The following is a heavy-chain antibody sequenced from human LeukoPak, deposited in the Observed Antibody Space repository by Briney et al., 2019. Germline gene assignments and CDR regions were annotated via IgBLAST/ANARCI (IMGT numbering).Heavy chain of an antibody. J-gene: IGHJ4*02. CDR3: ASLSVVQFYFDY. CDR1: GFTFSSYW. Sequence: GGSLTLSCAASGFTFSSYWMSWVRQAPGKGLEWVANIKQDGSEKYYVDSVKGRFTISRDNAKNSLYLQMNSLKAEDPAVYYCASLSVVQFYFDYWGQGTLVTVSS. CDR2: IKQDGSEK. V-gene: IGHV3-7*01. D-gene: IGHD4-23*01.